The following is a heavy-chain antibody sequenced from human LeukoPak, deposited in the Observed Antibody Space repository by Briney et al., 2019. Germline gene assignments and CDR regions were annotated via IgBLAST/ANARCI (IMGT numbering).Heavy chain of an antibody. CDR3: ARSGTGTTYYYYMDV. CDR2: ISSSSSYI. CDR1: GFTFCSYS. V-gene: IGHV3-21*01. D-gene: IGHD1-7*01. J-gene: IGHJ6*03. Sequence: GGSLRLSCAASGFTFCSYSMNWGRQAPGKGLGWVSSISSSSSYIYYADSVKGRFTISRDNAKNSLSLQMDSLRAEDTAVYYCARSGTGTTYYYYMDVWGKGTTVTVSS.